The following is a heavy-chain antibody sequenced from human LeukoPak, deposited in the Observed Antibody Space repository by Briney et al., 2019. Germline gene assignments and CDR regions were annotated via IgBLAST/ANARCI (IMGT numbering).Heavy chain of an antibody. J-gene: IGHJ4*02. CDR3: ARALRYSSGWFDY. CDR2: IKQDGGEK. CDR1: RFTFSSYW. Sequence: PGGSLRVSCATSRFTFSSYWMSWVRQAPGKGLEWVANIKQDGGEKNYVDSVKGRFTISRDNAQNSLYLQMSSLRAEDTAVYYCARALRYSSGWFDYWGQGTLVTVSS. D-gene: IGHD6-19*01. V-gene: IGHV3-7*05.